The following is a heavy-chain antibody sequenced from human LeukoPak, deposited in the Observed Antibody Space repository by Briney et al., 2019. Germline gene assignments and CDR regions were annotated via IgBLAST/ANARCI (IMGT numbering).Heavy chain of an antibody. CDR2: IKQDGSEK. Sequence: PGGSLRLSCAASGFTFSSYWMSWVRQAPGKGLEWVANIKQDGSEKYYVDSVKGRFTISRDNAKNSLYLQMNSLRAEDTAVYYCAREQLEPTSSYAFDIWGQGTVVTVSS. J-gene: IGHJ3*02. V-gene: IGHV3-7*01. CDR3: AREQLEPTSSYAFDI. D-gene: IGHD1-1*01. CDR1: GFTFSSYW.